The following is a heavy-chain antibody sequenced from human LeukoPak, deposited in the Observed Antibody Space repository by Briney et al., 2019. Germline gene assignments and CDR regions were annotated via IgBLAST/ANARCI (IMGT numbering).Heavy chain of an antibody. D-gene: IGHD4-17*01. V-gene: IGHV4-34*01. CDR2: INHSGST. CDR1: GGSFSDYY. Sequence: PSETLSLTCAVYGGSFSDYYWSWIRQPPGKGLEWIGEINHSGSTNYNPSLKSRVTISVDTSKNQFSLKLSSVTAADTAVYYCARHEMTTVTHFDYWGQGTLVTVSS. CDR3: ARHEMTTVTHFDY. J-gene: IGHJ4*02.